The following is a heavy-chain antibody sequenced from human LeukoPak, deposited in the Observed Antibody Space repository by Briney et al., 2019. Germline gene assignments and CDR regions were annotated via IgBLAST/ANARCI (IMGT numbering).Heavy chain of an antibody. CDR2: IYHRGTT. J-gene: IGHJ3*02. V-gene: IGHV4-38-2*02. D-gene: IGHD3-22*01. CDR1: AYSISSGFY. Sequence: SETLSLTCAVSAYSISSGFYWGWSRQPTGKGLEWVGSIYHRGTTFYNPSLKSRVTISVDTSKNQFSLKLYSVGAADTAVYYCAREGRYYYDSSGYDRAFDIWGQGTMVTVSS. CDR3: AREGRYYYDSSGYDRAFDI.